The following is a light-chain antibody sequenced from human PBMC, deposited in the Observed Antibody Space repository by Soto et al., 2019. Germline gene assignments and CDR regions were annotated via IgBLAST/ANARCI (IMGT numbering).Light chain of an antibody. CDR3: QNYRSAPFT. Sequence: VLTQSPGTLSLSPGDSATLSCKASQSVSSSYLAWYQQRTGQSPRLLIYGASSRTTGVPDRLSGSGSGTDFNLTISRLEPEDFAVYYCQNYRSAPFTFGPGTKGDIK. CDR1: QSVSSSY. V-gene: IGKV3-20*01. CDR2: GAS. J-gene: IGKJ3*01.